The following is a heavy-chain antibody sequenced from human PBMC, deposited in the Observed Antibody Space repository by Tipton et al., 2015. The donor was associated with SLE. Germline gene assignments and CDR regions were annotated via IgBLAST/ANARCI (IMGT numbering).Heavy chain of an antibody. Sequence: SLRLSCAASGFTFSSYWMSWVRQAPGKGLEWVANIKQDGSEKYYADSVKGRFTISRDNAKNSLYLQMNSLRAEDTALYYCASDYYGSGSYYPFGYWGQGTLVTVSS. CDR1: GFTFSSYW. J-gene: IGHJ4*02. CDR2: IKQDGSEK. V-gene: IGHV3-7*01. CDR3: ASDYYGSGSYYPFGY. D-gene: IGHD3-10*01.